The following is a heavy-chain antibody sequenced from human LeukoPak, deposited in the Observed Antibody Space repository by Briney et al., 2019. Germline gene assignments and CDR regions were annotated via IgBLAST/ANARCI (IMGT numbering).Heavy chain of an antibody. D-gene: IGHD3-10*01. CDR1: GFTFSSDA. Sequence: GGSLRLSCAASGFTFSSDAMSWVRQAPGKGLEWVANIKQDGSEKYYVDSVKRRFTISRNNAKNSLYLQMNSLRAEDTAVYYCARRSGSYYFGYYYYYMDVWGKGTTVTVSS. V-gene: IGHV3-7*01. CDR3: ARRSGSYYFGYYYYYMDV. CDR2: IKQDGSEK. J-gene: IGHJ6*03.